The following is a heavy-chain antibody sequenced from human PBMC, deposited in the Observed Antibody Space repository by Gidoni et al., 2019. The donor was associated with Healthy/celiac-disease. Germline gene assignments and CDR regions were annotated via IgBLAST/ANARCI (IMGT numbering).Heavy chain of an antibody. CDR3: ASGRGGSGWLYYYYGMDV. CDR2: ISYDGSNK. CDR1: GFTFSSYA. D-gene: IGHD6-19*01. J-gene: IGHJ6*02. V-gene: IGHV3-30-3*01. Sequence: QVQLVESGGGVVQPGRSLSLSCAASGFTFSSYAMHWVRQAPGKGLEWVAVISYDGSNKYYADSVKGRFTISRDNSKNTLYLQMNSLRAEDTAVYYCASGRGGSGWLYYYYGMDVWGQGTTVTVSS.